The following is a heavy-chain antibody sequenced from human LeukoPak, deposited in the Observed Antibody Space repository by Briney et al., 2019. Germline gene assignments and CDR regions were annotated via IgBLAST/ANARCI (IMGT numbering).Heavy chain of an antibody. J-gene: IGHJ4*02. V-gene: IGHV3-23*01. Sequence: GGSLRLSCGVSGFTFSAYAMTWVRQAPGKGLEWVSLISGSGGGSYYADSVKGRLTIFRDNAKNTLYLQMNSLRAEDTAVYYCARAGTEDGYNIYFDHWGQGTLVTVSS. CDR2: ISGSGGGS. CDR3: ARAGTEDGYNIYFDH. D-gene: IGHD5-24*01. CDR1: GFTFSAYA.